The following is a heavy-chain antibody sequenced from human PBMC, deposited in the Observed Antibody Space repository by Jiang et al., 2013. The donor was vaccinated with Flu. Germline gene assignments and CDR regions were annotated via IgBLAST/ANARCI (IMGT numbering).Heavy chain of an antibody. Sequence: VQLLESGGGLVQPGGSLRLSCAASGFTVSSNYMSWVRQAPGKGLEWVSVIYSGGSTYYADSVKGRFTISRDNSKNTLYLQMNSLRAEDTAVYYCARERGYYDSSGYPEPTTVDLWGRGTLVTVSS. CDR3: ARERGYYDSSGYPEPTTVDL. D-gene: IGHD3-22*01. CDR2: IYSGGST. CDR1: GFTVSSNY. J-gene: IGHJ2*01. V-gene: IGHV3-66*01.